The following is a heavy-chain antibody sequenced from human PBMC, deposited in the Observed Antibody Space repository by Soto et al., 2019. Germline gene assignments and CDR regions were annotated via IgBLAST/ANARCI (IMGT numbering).Heavy chain of an antibody. D-gene: IGHD3-16*01. CDR1: GFTFSSYA. CDR3: ARDLTTTEQFGG. J-gene: IGHJ4*02. Sequence: QVQLVESGGGVVQPGRSLRLSCAASGFTFSSYAMHWVRQAPGKGLEWVAVISYDGSNKYYADSVKGRFTISRDNSKNTLYRQMNSLRAEDTAVYYCARDLTTTEQFGGWGQGTLVTVSS. CDR2: ISYDGSNK. V-gene: IGHV3-30-3*01.